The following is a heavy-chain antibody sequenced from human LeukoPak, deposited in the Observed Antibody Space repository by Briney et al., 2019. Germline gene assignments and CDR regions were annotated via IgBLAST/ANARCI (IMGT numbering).Heavy chain of an antibody. CDR1: GFTFSSYS. Sequence: GGSLRLSCTASGFTFSSYSMNWVRQAPGKGLVWVSRINSDESSKNYADSVKGRFTISRDNAKNSLYLQMNSLRAEDTAVYYCARVWYSGSYPVDYWGQGTLVTVSS. CDR3: ARVWYSGSYPVDY. V-gene: IGHV3-74*01. D-gene: IGHD1-26*01. J-gene: IGHJ4*02. CDR2: INSDESSK.